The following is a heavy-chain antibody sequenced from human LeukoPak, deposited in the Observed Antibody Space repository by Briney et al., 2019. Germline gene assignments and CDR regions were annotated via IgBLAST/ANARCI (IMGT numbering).Heavy chain of an antibody. J-gene: IGHJ4*02. CDR1: GFTFSSFW. D-gene: IGHD2-2*01. Sequence: GGSLRLSCAASGFTFSSFWMHWVRQVPGEGLVWVSRINSDGRDITYADSVKGRFTVSRDNAENTLYLQMNSLRAEDTAVYYCDRGGCSRTSCLDYWGQGTLVTVSS. V-gene: IGHV3-74*01. CDR2: INSDGRDI. CDR3: DRGGCSRTSCLDY.